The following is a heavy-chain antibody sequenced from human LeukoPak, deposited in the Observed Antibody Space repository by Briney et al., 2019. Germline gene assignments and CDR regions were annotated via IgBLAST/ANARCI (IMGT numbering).Heavy chain of an antibody. CDR1: GFTFSSYG. CDR3: AGRDYYDSSGYENFVC. CDR2: IWYDGSNK. J-gene: IGHJ4*02. V-gene: IGHV3-33*01. Sequence: PGGSLRLSCAASGFTFSSYGMHWVRQAPGKGLQWVAVIWYDGSNKYYADSVKGRLTISRDNSKNTLYLQMNSLRAEDTAVYYCAGRDYYDSSGYENFVCRGQGTLVTVTS. D-gene: IGHD3-22*01.